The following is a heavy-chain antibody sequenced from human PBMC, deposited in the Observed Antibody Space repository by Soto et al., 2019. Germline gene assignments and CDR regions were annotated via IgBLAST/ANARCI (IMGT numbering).Heavy chain of an antibody. D-gene: IGHD1-1*01. J-gene: IGHJ4*02. Sequence: PSETLSLTCTVSGGSISSYYWRWIRQPPGKGLEWIGYIYYSGSTNYNPSLKSRVTISVDTSKNQFSLKLSSVTAADTAVYYCARAGFWNLDSWGQGTPVTVSS. CDR1: GGSISSYY. V-gene: IGHV4-59*01. CDR2: IYYSGST. CDR3: ARAGFWNLDS.